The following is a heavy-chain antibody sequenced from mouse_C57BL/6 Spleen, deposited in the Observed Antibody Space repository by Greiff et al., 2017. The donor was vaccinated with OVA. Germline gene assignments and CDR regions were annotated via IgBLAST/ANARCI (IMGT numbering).Heavy chain of an antibody. Sequence: QVQLKQSGAELVRPGASVTLSCKASGYTFTDYEMHWVKQTPVHGLEWIGAIDPETGGTAYNQKFKGKAILTADKSSSTAYMELRSLTSEDSAVYYCTRLRELGSFDYWGQGTTLTVSS. CDR2: IDPETGGT. CDR1: GYTFTDYE. V-gene: IGHV1-15*01. D-gene: IGHD4-1*01. J-gene: IGHJ2*01. CDR3: TRLRELGSFDY.